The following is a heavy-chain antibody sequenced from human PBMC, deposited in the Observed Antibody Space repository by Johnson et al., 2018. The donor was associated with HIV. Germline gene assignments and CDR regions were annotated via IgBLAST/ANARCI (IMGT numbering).Heavy chain of an antibody. J-gene: IGHJ3*02. Sequence: VQLVESGGGLVEPGGSLRLSCAASGFTFSNAWMSWVRQAPGKGLEWVGRIKSKNDGGTVDYGAPVIGRFTISRDNAKNTLYLQMHSLRAEDTAVYYCARGGGDYYRDAFDIWGQGTMVAVSS. V-gene: IGHV3-15*05. CDR2: IKSKNDGGTV. CDR3: ARGGGDYYRDAFDI. D-gene: IGHD1-26*01. CDR1: GFTFSNAW.